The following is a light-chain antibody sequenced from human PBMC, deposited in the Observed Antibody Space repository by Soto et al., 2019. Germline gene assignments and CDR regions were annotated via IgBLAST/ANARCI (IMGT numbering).Light chain of an antibody. Sequence: EIVMTHSPATLSVSPCERATLSFSASQNVGNNLVWYQQKPGQAPRLLIYGASTRAAGIPDRFSGSGSGTDFTLTISSLEPEDFAVYYCQQRSNWPLITFGQGTRLEIK. V-gene: IGKV3-15*01. CDR2: GAS. J-gene: IGKJ5*01. CDR3: QQRSNWPLIT. CDR1: QNVGNN.